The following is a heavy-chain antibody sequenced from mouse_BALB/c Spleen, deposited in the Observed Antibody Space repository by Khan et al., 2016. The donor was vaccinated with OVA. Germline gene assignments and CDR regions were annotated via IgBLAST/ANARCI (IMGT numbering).Heavy chain of an antibody. CDR3: TRGGYSSFAY. CDR2: IYPGNSDT. Sequence: VQLQQSGTVLARPGASVKMSCKASGYSFTSYWMYWVKQRPGQGLEWIGGIYPGNSDTDYNQKFKGKAKLTAGTSASTAYMALSSLTNEDSAVYYCTRGGYSSFAYWGQGTLVTVSA. CDR1: GYSFTSYW. D-gene: IGHD1-3*01. V-gene: IGHV1-5*01. J-gene: IGHJ3*01.